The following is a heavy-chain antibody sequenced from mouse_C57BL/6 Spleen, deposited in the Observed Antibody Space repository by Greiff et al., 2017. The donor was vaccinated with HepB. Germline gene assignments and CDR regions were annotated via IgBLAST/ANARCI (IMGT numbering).Heavy chain of an antibody. Sequence: EVQLVESGPGLVKPSQSLSLTCSVTGYSITSGYYWNWIRQFPGNKLEWMGYISYDGSNNYNPSLKNRSSSTRDTSNNQFFLKLNSVTTEDTATYYCASRNWAWFAYWGQGTLVTVSA. CDR3: ASRNWAWFAY. V-gene: IGHV3-6*01. J-gene: IGHJ3*01. CDR2: ISYDGSN. CDR1: GYSITSGYY. D-gene: IGHD4-1*01.